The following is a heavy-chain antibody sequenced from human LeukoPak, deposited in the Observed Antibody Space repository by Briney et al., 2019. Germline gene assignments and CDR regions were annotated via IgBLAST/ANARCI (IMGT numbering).Heavy chain of an antibody. Sequence: GASVKVSCKASGYTFTSYGISWVRQAPGQGLEWMGWISAYNGNTNYAQKLQGRVTMTTDTSTSTAYMELRSLRSDDTAVYYCVRGYSSGWYYYGMDVWGQGTTVTVSS. CDR2: ISAYNGNT. D-gene: IGHD6-19*01. V-gene: IGHV1-18*01. J-gene: IGHJ6*02. CDR3: VRGYSSGWYYYGMDV. CDR1: GYTFTSYG.